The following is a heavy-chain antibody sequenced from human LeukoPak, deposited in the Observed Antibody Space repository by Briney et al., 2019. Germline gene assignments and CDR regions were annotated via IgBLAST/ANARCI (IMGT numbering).Heavy chain of an antibody. CDR1: GGSISSYY. CDR2: INHSGST. D-gene: IGHD2-2*01. CDR3: ARGSRYCSSTSCRYGMDV. J-gene: IGHJ6*02. V-gene: IGHV4-34*01. Sequence: PSETLSLTCTVSGGSISSYYWSWIRQPPGKGLEWIGEINHSGSTNYNPSLKSRVTISVDTSKNQFSLKLSSVTAADTAVYYCARGSRYCSSTSCRYGMDVWGQGTTVTVSS.